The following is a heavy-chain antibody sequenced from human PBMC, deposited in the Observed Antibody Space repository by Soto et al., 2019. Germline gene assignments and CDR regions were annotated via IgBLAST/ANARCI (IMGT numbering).Heavy chain of an antibody. V-gene: IGHV3-30*18. J-gene: IGHJ4*02. Sequence: GGSLRLSCVGSGFTFSSYGMHWVRQAPGKGLECVAVISDTGSSHYYAASVEGRFTISRENSKNTLSLHMDRLRVEDAAVYYCAKDRGGDCPDNSCYFGADYWGQGTPVTVSS. D-gene: IGHD2-2*01. CDR2: ISDTGSSH. CDR1: GFTFSSYG. CDR3: AKDRGGDCPDNSCYFGADY.